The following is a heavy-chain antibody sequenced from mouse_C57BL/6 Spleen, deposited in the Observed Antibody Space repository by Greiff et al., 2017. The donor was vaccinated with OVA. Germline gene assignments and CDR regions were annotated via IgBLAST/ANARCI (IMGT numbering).Heavy chain of an antibody. J-gene: IGHJ2*01. D-gene: IGHD2-4*01. V-gene: IGHV1-66*01. Sequence: QVQLQQSGPELVKPGASVKISCKASGYSFTSYYIHWVKQRPGQGLEWIGWIYPGSGNTKYNEKFKGKATLTADTSSSTAYMQLSSLTSEDSAVYYCARKDYEGYFDYWGQGTTLTGSS. CDR1: GYSFTSYY. CDR3: ARKDYEGYFDY. CDR2: IYPGSGNT.